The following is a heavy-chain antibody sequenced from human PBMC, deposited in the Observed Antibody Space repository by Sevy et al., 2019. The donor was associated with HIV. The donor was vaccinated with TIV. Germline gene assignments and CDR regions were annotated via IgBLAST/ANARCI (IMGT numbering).Heavy chain of an antibody. D-gene: IGHD5-12*01. CDR2: IKSKTDGGTI. CDR3: ITDPAYRGYDEEVINYYYYGMDV. J-gene: IGHJ6*02. CDR1: GFTFSSAW. V-gene: IGHV3-15*01. Sequence: GGCLRLSCAASGFTFSSAWMSWVRLAPGKGLEWVGRIKSKTDGGTIDYAAPVKGRFTISREDSKNTLYLQMNSLKTEDTAVYYCITDPAYRGYDEEVINYYYYGMDVWGQGTTVTLSS.